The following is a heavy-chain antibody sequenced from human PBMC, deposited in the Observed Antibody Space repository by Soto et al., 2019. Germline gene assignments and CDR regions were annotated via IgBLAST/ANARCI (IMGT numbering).Heavy chain of an antibody. CDR3: EHRTRGYSYDFDY. V-gene: IGHV2-5*02. CDR1: WSSYPKKQKG. CDR2: IYWDDDE. D-gene: IGHD5-18*01. J-gene: IGHJ4*02. Sequence: LTLTCTSPWSSYPKKQKGVGWIRQPPGKALEWLALIYWDDDEGYSPSLKSRLTITKDTSKNQVVLTMTNMDPVDTAIYYCEHRTRGYSYDFDYWGKRTLVPVSP.